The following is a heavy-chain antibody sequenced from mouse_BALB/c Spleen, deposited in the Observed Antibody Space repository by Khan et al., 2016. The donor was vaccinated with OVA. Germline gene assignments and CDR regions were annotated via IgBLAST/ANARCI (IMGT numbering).Heavy chain of an antibody. J-gene: IGHJ2*01. CDR1: GYTFTDYY. D-gene: IGHD1-1*01. V-gene: IGHV1-84*02. CDR2: IYPGSGNT. Sequence: QVQLQQSGPELVKPGASVKISCKASGYTFTDYYINWVKEKPGQGLEWIGWIYPGSGNTKYNEKFKDMATLTGDTSSSTAYLQLRSLTSEDPAVSFCAKGGNYGNSLFDYWGQGTTLTVSS. CDR3: AKGGNYGNSLFDY.